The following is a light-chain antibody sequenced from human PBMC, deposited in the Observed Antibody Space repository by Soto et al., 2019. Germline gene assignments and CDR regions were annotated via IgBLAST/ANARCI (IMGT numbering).Light chain of an antibody. J-gene: IGLJ2*01. V-gene: IGLV1-47*02. CDR1: TSNVGSDY. Sequence: QSVLTQSPSASGTPGQRVTISCSGSTSNVGSDYVYWYQQLPGTAPQPLIYNNNQRPSGVPDRFSASKSGTSASLAISGLRSEYEADYYCAAWDDSLSAVGFGGVTKLTVL. CDR3: AAWDDSLSAVG. CDR2: NNN.